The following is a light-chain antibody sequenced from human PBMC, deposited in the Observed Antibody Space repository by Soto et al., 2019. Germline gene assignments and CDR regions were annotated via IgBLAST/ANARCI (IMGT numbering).Light chain of an antibody. CDR1: QSISSW. CDR2: KVS. Sequence: DIQMTQSTSTLSASVGDRVTITCRASQSISSWLAWYQQKSGKAPKLLIYKVSSLENGVPSRFSGSGSGTEFTLSISSLQPDDCATYECQQYKSYSPYTFGQGTKLEIK. CDR3: QQYKSYSPYT. J-gene: IGKJ2*01. V-gene: IGKV1-5*03.